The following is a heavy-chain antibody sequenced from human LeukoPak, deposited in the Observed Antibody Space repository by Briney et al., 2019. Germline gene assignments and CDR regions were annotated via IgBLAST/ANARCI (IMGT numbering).Heavy chain of an antibody. CDR2: IYYSGST. CDR3: AREGLRWGSGAFDI. V-gene: IGHV4-59*01. CDR1: GGSISSYY. J-gene: IGHJ3*02. Sequence: SETLSLTCTVSGGSISSYYWSWIRQPPGKGLEWIGYIYYSGSTNYNPSLKSRVSISVDTSKNQFSLKLSSVTAADTAVYYCAREGLRWGSGAFDIWGQGTMVTVSS. D-gene: IGHD4-23*01.